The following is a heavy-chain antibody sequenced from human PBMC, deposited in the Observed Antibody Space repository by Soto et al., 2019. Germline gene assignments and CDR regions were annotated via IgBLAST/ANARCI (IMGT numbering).Heavy chain of an antibody. CDR3: ARLQEDGCWSGRDPLDV. D-gene: IGHD3-3*01. V-gene: IGHV4-30-4*01. CDR2: IYYSGST. Sequence: SETLSLTYTVSGGSISSGDYYWSWIRQPPGKGLEWIGYIYYSGSTYYNPSLKSRVTISVDTSKNQFSLKLTSVTAAATAVCSCARLQEDGCWSGRDPLDVWGQGTSVTV. J-gene: IGHJ6*02. CDR1: GGSISSGDYY.